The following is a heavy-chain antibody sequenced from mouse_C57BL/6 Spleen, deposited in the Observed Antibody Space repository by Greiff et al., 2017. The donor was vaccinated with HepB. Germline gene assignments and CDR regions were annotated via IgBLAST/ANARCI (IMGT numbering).Heavy chain of an antibody. D-gene: IGHD2-4*01. V-gene: IGHV1-72*01. J-gene: IGHJ4*01. CDR2: IDPNSGGT. CDR1: GYTFTSYW. CDR3: ARDDYGYAMDY. Sequence: VQLQQPGAELVKPGASVKLSCKASGYTFTSYWMHWVKQRPGRGLEWSGRIDPNSGGTKYNEKFKSKATLTVDKPSSTAYMQLSSLTSEDSAVYYCARDDYGYAMDYWGQGTSVTVSS.